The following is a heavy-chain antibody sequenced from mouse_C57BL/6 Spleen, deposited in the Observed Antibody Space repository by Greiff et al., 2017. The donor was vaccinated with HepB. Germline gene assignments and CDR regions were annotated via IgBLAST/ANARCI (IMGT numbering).Heavy chain of an antibody. CDR1: GFTFSDYG. CDR2: ISSGSSTI. J-gene: IGHJ2*01. Sequence: DVMLVESGGGLVKPGGSLKLSCAASGFTFSDYGMHWVRQAPEKGLEWVAYISSGSSTIYYADTVKGRFTISRDNAKNTLFLQMTSLRSEDTAMYYCARGESNYVHFDYWGQGTTLTVSS. V-gene: IGHV5-17*01. CDR3: ARGESNYVHFDY. D-gene: IGHD2-5*01.